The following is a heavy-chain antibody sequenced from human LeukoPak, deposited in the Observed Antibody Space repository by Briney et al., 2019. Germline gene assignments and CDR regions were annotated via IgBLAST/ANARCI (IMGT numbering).Heavy chain of an antibody. D-gene: IGHD6-19*01. V-gene: IGHV1-46*01. J-gene: IGHJ4*02. Sequence: ASVKVSFKASGYTLTSYYMHLVRQAPGQALEWIGIINPSGGSTSYAQKFQGRVTMTRDTSTSTAYMELRSLRSDDTAVYYCARGQAVAGDYWGQGTLVTVSS. CDR1: GYTLTSYY. CDR3: ARGQAVAGDY. CDR2: INPSGGST.